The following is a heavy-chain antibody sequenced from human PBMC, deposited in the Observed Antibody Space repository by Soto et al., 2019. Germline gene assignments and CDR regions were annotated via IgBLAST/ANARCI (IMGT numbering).Heavy chain of an antibody. Sequence: QLHLVQSGAVVKKPGASVTVSCSASGYPVTAYYMHWVRQAPGRGLEWMGGINPATGAAKYTQTFQGRVTGSRDTSTSTVFMELSGLTSEDTAGFYCARGGGVGVAGSAAFDMWGQGTLVTVSS. CDR3: ARGGGVGVAGSAAFDM. D-gene: IGHD3-3*01. CDR1: GYPVTAYY. CDR2: INPATGAA. J-gene: IGHJ3*02. V-gene: IGHV1-2*02.